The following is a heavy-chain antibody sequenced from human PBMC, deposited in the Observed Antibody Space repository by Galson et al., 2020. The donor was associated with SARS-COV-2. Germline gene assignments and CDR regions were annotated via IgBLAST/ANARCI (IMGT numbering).Heavy chain of an antibody. CDR1: GFTFSSYG. J-gene: IGHJ2*01. Sequence: GGSLRLSCAASGFTFSSYGMHWVRQAPGKGLEWVAVIWYDGSNKYYADSVKGRFTISRDNSKNTLYLQMNSLRAEDTAVYYCAKDYCSSTSCYLDWYFDLWGRGTLVTVSS. V-gene: IGHV3-33*06. CDR2: IWYDGSNK. D-gene: IGHD2-2*01. CDR3: AKDYCSSTSCYLDWYFDL.